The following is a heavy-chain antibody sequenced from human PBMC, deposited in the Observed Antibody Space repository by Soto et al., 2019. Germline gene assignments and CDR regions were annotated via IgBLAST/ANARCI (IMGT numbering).Heavy chain of an antibody. D-gene: IGHD5-18*01. CDR1: GGSISSYS. V-gene: IGHV4-59*08. CDR2: IYYSGST. CDR3: ARTTRGYSYGYLDY. Sequence: PSETLSLTCTVSGGSISSYSWSWIRQPPGKGLEWIGYIYYSGSTNYNPSLKSRVTISVDTSKNQFSLKLSSVTAADTAVYYCARTTRGYSYGYLDYWGQGTLVTVS. J-gene: IGHJ4*02.